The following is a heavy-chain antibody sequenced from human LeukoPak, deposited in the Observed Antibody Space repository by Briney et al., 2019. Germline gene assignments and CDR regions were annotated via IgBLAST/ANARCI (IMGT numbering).Heavy chain of an antibody. CDR1: GGTFSSYA. Sequence: ASVKVSCKASGGTFSSYAISWVRQAPGQGLEWMGRIIPILGIANYAQKFQGRVTITADKSTSTAYMELSSLRSEDTAVYYCARGPYTYDSSEWLYYGMDVWGQGTTVTVSS. D-gene: IGHD3-22*01. CDR3: ARGPYTYDSSEWLYYGMDV. CDR2: IIPILGIA. J-gene: IGHJ6*02. V-gene: IGHV1-69*04.